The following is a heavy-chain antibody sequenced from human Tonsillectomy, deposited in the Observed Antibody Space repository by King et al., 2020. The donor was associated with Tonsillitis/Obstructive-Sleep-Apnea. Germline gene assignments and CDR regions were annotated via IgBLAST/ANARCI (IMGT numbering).Heavy chain of an antibody. Sequence: VQLVESGGGLVQPGGSLRLSCAASGFTFSSYWMSWVRQAPGKGLEWVANIKQDGSEKYCVDSVKGRFTISRDNAKNSLYLQMNSLRAEDTAVYYCAREGGDGFSYGYAAYYYYMAVWGKGTTVTVSS. CDR1: GFTFSSYW. V-gene: IGHV3-7*01. CDR3: AREGGDGFSYGYAAYYYYMAV. J-gene: IGHJ6*03. D-gene: IGHD5-18*01. CDR2: IKQDGSEK.